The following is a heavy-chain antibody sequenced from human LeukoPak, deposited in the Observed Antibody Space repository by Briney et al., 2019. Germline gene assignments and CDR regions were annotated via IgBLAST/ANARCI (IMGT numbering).Heavy chain of an antibody. CDR1: GGSISSSSYY. CDR3: ARASSSWDELYYFDY. Sequence: SETLSLTCTVSGGSISSSSYYWGWIRQPPGKGLEWIGSIYYSGSTYYNPSLESRVTISVDTSKNQFSLKLSSVTAADTAVYYCARASSSWDELYYFDYWGQGTLVTVSS. J-gene: IGHJ4*02. D-gene: IGHD6-13*01. V-gene: IGHV4-39*07. CDR2: IYYSGST.